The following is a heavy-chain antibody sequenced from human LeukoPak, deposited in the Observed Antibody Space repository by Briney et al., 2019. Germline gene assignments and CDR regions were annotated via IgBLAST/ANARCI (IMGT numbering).Heavy chain of an antibody. CDR3: TRLSADDSSGYYYY. CDR1: GITFSSYG. Sequence: GGSLRLSCAASGITFSSYGMHWVRQAPGKGLEWVAVIWYDGSNKYYADSVKGRFTISKDNSKNTLYLQINSPRAEDTAVYYCTRLSADDSSGYYYYWGQGTLVTVSS. D-gene: IGHD3-22*01. V-gene: IGHV3-33*01. J-gene: IGHJ4*02. CDR2: IWYDGSNK.